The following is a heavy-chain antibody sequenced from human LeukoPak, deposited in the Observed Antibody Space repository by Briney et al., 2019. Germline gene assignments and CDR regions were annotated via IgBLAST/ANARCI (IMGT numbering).Heavy chain of an antibody. J-gene: IGHJ4*01. CDR1: GFIFSTYT. Sequence: PGGSLRLSCAASGFIFSTYTMSWVRQAPGKGLEWVSSVSGNGYSAEATYYADSVKGRFSISRDDSKDTMYLEMTSLRVEDTALYFCARRGGNSRGTYFDYWGHGILVTVS. V-gene: IGHV3-23*01. D-gene: IGHD4-23*01. CDR2: VSGNGYSAEAT. CDR3: ARRGGNSRGTYFDY.